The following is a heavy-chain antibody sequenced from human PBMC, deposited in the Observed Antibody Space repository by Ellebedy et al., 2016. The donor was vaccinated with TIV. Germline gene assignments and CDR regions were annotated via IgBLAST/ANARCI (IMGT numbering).Heavy chain of an antibody. Sequence: GESLKISCAASGFTFSIYAMSWVRQAPGKGLEWVSCITGSGGDTFYADSVKGRFTISRDNSKNTLYLQMSSLRAEDTAVYYCVGIAAAASFDYWGQGTLVTVSS. CDR2: ITGSGGDT. D-gene: IGHD6-25*01. J-gene: IGHJ4*02. CDR1: GFTFSIYA. CDR3: VGIAAAASFDY. V-gene: IGHV3-23*01.